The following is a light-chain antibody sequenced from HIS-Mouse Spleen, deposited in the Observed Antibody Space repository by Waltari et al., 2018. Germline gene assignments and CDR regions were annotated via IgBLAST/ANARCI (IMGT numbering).Light chain of an antibody. V-gene: IGLV2-14*03. CDR2: DVS. CDR3: SSYTSSSFNVV. Sequence: QSALTQPASVSGSPGQSITIYCTGTSSDVGGYNHVSWYQQHPGKAPKLMIYDVSNRPSGVSNRFSGSKSGNTASLTISGLQAEDEADYYCSSYTSSSFNVVFGGGTKLTVL. CDR1: SSDVGGYNH. J-gene: IGLJ2*01.